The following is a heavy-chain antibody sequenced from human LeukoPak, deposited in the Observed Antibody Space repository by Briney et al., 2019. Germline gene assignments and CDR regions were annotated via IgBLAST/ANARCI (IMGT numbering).Heavy chain of an antibody. V-gene: IGHV4-30-4*08. D-gene: IGHD2-8*01. J-gene: IGHJ4*02. CDR3: ARALDIVLMVYAPYYFDY. CDR1: GGSISSGDYY. Sequence: PSETLSLTCTVSGGSISSGDYYWRWIRQPPGKGLEWIGYIYYSGSTYYNPPLKSRVTISVDTSKNQFSLKLSSVTAADTAVYYCARALDIVLMVYAPYYFDYWGQGTLVTVSS. CDR2: IYYSGST.